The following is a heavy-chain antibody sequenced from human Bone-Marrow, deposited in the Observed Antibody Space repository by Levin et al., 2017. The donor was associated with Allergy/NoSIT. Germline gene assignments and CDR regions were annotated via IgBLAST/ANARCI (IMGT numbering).Heavy chain of an antibody. D-gene: IGHD7-27*01. CDR1: GFRFKDYV. CDR2: IRSQSYGGPP. J-gene: IGHJ6*02. Sequence: GGSLRLSCSGSGFRFKDYVLAWFRQAPGKGLEWVGFIRSQSYGGPPQYAASVKGRFTISRDDSKSIAYLEMTSLRTDDTAVYYCSRDGDHYYYGLDVWGPGTKVTVSS. CDR3: SRDGDHYYYGLDV. V-gene: IGHV3-49*03.